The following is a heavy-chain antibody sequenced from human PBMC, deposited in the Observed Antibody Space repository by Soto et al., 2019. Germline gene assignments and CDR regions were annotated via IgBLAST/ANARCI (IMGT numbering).Heavy chain of an antibody. CDR1: GGSISSSNW. V-gene: IGHV4-4*02. CDR3: ARAGYYYDSSGYPEDYYYYGMDV. Sequence: QVPLQESGPGLVKPSGTLSLTCAVSGGSISSSNWWSWVRQPPGKGLEWIGEIYHSGSTNYNPSLQSRVTLSVDKSKNQFSLKLSSVTAADTAVYYCARAGYYYDSSGYPEDYYYYGMDVWGQGTTVTVSS. CDR2: IYHSGST. J-gene: IGHJ6*02. D-gene: IGHD3-22*01.